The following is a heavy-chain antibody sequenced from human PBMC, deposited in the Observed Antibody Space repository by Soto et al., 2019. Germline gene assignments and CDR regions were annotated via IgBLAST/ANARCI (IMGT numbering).Heavy chain of an antibody. D-gene: IGHD3-3*01. CDR2: ISYDGSNK. Sequence: PGGSLRLSCAASGFTFSSYGMHWVRQAPGKGLEWVAVISYDGSNKYYADSVKGRFTISRDNSKNTLYLQMNSLRAEDTAVYYCAKDRDYDFWSGYYAPIFYYYGMDVWGQGTTVTVSS. V-gene: IGHV3-30*18. CDR1: GFTFSSYG. J-gene: IGHJ6*02. CDR3: AKDRDYDFWSGYYAPIFYYYGMDV.